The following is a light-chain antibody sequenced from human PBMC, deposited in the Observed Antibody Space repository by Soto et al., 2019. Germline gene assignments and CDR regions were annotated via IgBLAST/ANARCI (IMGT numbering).Light chain of an antibody. Sequence: EIVLTQSPGTLSLSPGARATLSCRASQSVSSSYLAWYQQKPGQAPRLLIYGASSRATGIPDRFSGSGSGTDFTLTISRLEPEDFAAYYCQQYNNWPQTFGQGTKVDIK. CDR1: QSVSSSY. V-gene: IGKV3-20*01. CDR2: GAS. CDR3: QQYNNWPQT. J-gene: IGKJ1*01.